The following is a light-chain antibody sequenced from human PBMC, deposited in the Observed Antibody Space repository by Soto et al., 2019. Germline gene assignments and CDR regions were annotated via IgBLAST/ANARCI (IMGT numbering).Light chain of an antibody. V-gene: IGKV3-20*01. CDR2: GTS. Sequence: EIVLTQSPDTLSLSPGERATLSCRASQSVSSSYLAWYQQTPGQAPRLLIYGTSNRATGIPDRFSGSGSGTDFTLTISRLEPEDFAVYYCQQYGNSRWTFGQGTKVAI. CDR3: QQYGNSRWT. J-gene: IGKJ1*01. CDR1: QSVSSSY.